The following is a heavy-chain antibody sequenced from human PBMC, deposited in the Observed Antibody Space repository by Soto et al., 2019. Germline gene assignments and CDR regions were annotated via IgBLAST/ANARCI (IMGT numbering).Heavy chain of an antibody. D-gene: IGHD6-13*01. CDR3: AEDDASHGWGELAD. Sequence: EVQLVVSAGGFAEPGGSLRLSCAASGFTFSSAWFSSFRQAPGQGLEWVALIKSKTSGETTDYAAPVKGRFTISRDDSETTADMHMSSLKAEDTAMLCCAEDDASHGWGELADRGQGTLVTVS. CDR1: GFTFSSAW. V-gene: IGHV3-15*01. J-gene: IGHJ4*02. CDR2: IKSKTSGETT.